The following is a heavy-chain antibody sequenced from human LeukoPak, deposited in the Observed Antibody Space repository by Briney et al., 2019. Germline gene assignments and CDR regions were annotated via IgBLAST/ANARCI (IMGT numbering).Heavy chain of an antibody. CDR1: GYSISSGYY. J-gene: IGHJ4*02. CDR2: IYHSGST. V-gene: IGHV4-38-2*02. D-gene: IGHD5-12*01. Sequence: SESLSLTCTVSGYSISSGYYGGWSRQPPGKGLEWIGSIYHSGSTYYNPSLKSRFTISVDTSKTQFPLKLSSVTAADTAVYYCARARDILYWGQGTLVTVSS. CDR3: ARARDILY.